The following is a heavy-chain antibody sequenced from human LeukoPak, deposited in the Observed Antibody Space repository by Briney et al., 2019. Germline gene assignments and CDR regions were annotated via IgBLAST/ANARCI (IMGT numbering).Heavy chain of an antibody. Sequence: SGTLSLTCAVYGGSFSGYYWSWIRQPPGKGLEWIGEINHSGSTNYNPSLKSRVTISVDTSKNQFSLKLSSVTAADTAVYYCARGRRGYTAMGKYFDYWGQGTLVTVSS. J-gene: IGHJ4*02. D-gene: IGHD5-18*01. CDR2: INHSGST. V-gene: IGHV4-34*01. CDR1: GGSFSGYY. CDR3: ARGRRGYTAMGKYFDY.